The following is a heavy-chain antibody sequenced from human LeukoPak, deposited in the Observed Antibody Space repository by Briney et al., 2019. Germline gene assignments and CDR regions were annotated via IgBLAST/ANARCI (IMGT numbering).Heavy chain of an antibody. CDR2: IYYSGNT. V-gene: IGHV4-39*07. Sequence: SETLSLTCTVSGDSISTSNSYWGWIRQPPGKGLEWIGSIYYSGNTYYNASLKSRVTISVDTSKNQFSLKLSSVTAADTAVYYCASGRGNFDYWGQGTLVTVSS. J-gene: IGHJ4*02. CDR1: GDSISTSNSY. CDR3: ASGRGNFDY.